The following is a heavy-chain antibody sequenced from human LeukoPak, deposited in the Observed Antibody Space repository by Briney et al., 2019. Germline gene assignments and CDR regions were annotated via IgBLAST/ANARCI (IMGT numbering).Heavy chain of an antibody. CDR3: AKARLYSSVDY. CDR1: GFTLSSFA. Sequence: GGSPRLSCAASGFTLSSFAMSWVRRAPGKGLESVSAISGSGGSTYYADSVKGRFTISRDNSKHTLYLQMNSLRAEDTAVYYCAKARLYSSVDYWGQGTLVTVSS. CDR2: ISGSGGST. J-gene: IGHJ4*02. V-gene: IGHV3-23*01. D-gene: IGHD6-19*01.